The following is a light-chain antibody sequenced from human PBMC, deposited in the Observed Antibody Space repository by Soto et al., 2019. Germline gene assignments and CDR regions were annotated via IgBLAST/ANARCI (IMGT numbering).Light chain of an antibody. CDR2: ENN. Sequence: NFMLTQPHSVSESPGKTVTISCTGSSGSIASNYVQWYQQRPGSAPTTVIYENNQRHSGVPDRFSASVDSSSNSASLTISGLKTEDEADYYCQSYDGNTLWVFGGGTKLTVL. J-gene: IGLJ3*02. CDR1: SGSIASNY. V-gene: IGLV6-57*02. CDR3: QSYDGNTLWV.